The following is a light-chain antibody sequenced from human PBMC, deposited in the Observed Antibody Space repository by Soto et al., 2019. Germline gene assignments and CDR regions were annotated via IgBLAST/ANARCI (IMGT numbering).Light chain of an antibody. CDR2: STS. CDR1: SGSVSASYY. Sequence: QTVVTQEPSFSVSPGGTVTLTCGLCSGSVSASYYPSWYQQTPGQAPRTLIYSTSTRSSGVPDRFSCSILGNKAALTITGAQADDECDYYCVLYMGSGISVFGGGTKLTVL. V-gene: IGLV8-61*01. J-gene: IGLJ2*01. CDR3: VLYMGSGISV.